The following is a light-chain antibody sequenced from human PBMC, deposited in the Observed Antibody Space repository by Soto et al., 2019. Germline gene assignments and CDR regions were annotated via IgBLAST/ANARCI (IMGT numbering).Light chain of an antibody. V-gene: IGKV3-20*01. Sequence: EIVLTQSPGTLSLSPGESATLSCRASQSVSSSYLAWYQQKPGQAPRLLIYGASSRATGIPERFSGSGSGTDFTLTITRLESADFAVYYSQPYGTSLWTFGQGTNVEIK. CDR2: GAS. CDR1: QSVSSSY. CDR3: QPYGTSLWT. J-gene: IGKJ1*01.